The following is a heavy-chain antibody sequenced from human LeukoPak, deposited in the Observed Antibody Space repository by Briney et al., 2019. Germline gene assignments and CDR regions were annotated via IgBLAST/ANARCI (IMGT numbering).Heavy chain of an antibody. J-gene: IGHJ4*02. CDR2: IIPIFGTA. CDR1: GYTFTSYG. Sequence: SVKVSCKASGYTFTSYGISWVRQAPGQGLEWMGGIIPIFGTANYAQKFQGRVTITTDESTSTAYMELSSLRSEDTAVYYCARDHAGYSYGFDYWGQGTLVTVSS. V-gene: IGHV1-69*05. D-gene: IGHD5-18*01. CDR3: ARDHAGYSYGFDY.